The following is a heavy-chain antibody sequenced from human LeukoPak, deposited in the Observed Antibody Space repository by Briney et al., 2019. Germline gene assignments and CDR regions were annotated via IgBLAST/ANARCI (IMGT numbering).Heavy chain of an antibody. J-gene: IGHJ5*02. CDR1: GYFISSGYY. CDR3: ARAVTSSSSWYKWVNWFDP. D-gene: IGHD6-13*01. Sequence: SETLSLTCTVSGYFISSGYYWGWIRQPPGKGLQWIGSIHHSGSTYYNPSLKSRVTISVDTSKNQFSLKLSSVTAADTAVYFCARAVTSSSSWYKWVNWFDPWGQGILVTVSS. V-gene: IGHV4-38-2*02. CDR2: IHHSGST.